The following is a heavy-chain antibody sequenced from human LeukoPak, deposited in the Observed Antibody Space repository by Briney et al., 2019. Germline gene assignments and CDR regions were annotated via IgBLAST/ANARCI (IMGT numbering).Heavy chain of an antibody. CDR1: GFTFSSYA. Sequence: GGSLRLSCAVSGFTFSSYAMSWVRRAPGKGLEWVSGIGGSGTSTYYAEPVKGRFTISRDNSRNTMYLQMNSLRTEDTAVYYCAREENSLDYWGQGTLVTVSS. CDR2: IGGSGTST. CDR3: AREENSLDY. V-gene: IGHV3-23*01. J-gene: IGHJ4*02. D-gene: IGHD5-18*01.